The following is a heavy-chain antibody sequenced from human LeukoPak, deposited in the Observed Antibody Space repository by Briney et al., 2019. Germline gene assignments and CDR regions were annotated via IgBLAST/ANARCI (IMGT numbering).Heavy chain of an antibody. Sequence: PSETLSLTCAVYGGSFSGYYWSWIRQPPGKGLEWIGEINHSGSTNYNPSLKSRVTISVDTSKNQSSLKLSSVTAADTAVYYCARAPHITMVRGAYWYFDLWGRGTLVTVSS. V-gene: IGHV4-34*01. CDR2: INHSGST. J-gene: IGHJ2*01. CDR3: ARAPHITMVRGAYWYFDL. D-gene: IGHD3-10*01. CDR1: GGSFSGYY.